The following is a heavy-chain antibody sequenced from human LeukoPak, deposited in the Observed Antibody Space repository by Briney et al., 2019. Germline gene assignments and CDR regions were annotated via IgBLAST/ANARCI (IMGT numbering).Heavy chain of an antibody. D-gene: IGHD3-3*01. J-gene: IGHJ5*02. Sequence: SSETLSLTFTVSGGSISSHYWSWIRQPPGKGLEWIGYIYYSGSTNYNPSLKSRVTISVDTSKNQFSLKLSSVTAADTAVYYCARIIRPNYDFWSGYYTGIVGWFDPWGQGTLVTVSS. CDR3: ARIIRPNYDFWSGYYTGIVGWFDP. CDR2: IYYSGST. V-gene: IGHV4-59*11. CDR1: GGSISSHY.